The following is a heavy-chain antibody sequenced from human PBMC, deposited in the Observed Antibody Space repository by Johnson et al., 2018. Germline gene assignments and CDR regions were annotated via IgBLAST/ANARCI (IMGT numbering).Heavy chain of an antibody. V-gene: IGHV3-74*02. CDR3: ARRFGNGMLKGMDV. J-gene: IGHJ6*02. D-gene: IGHD3-10*01. CDR1: GFTFSNHW. Sequence: VQLVQSGGGLVQPGGSLRLSCAASGFTFSNHWMHWVRRAPGKGLVWVSRIDNHGSDTAYADSVKGRFTISRDNAKNTLFLQMNLLRAEDTAVYYCARRFGNGMLKGMDVWGQGTTVTVSS. CDR2: IDNHGSDT.